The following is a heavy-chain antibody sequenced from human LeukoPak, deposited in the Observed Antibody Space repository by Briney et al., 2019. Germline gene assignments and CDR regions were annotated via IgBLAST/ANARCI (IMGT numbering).Heavy chain of an antibody. D-gene: IGHD3-16*02. CDR1: GGSISSYY. CDR2: IYYSGST. Sequence: SETLSLTCTVSGGSISSYYWSWIRQPPGKGLEWIGYIYYSGSTNYNPSLKSRVTISVDTSKNQFSLKLSSVTAADTAVYYCARGVITFGGVIVYYFDYCGQGTLVTVSS. V-gene: IGHV4-59*01. CDR3: ARGVITFGGVIVYYFDY. J-gene: IGHJ4*02.